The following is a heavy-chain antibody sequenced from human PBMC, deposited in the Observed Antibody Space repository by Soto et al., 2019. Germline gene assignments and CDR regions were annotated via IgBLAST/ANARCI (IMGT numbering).Heavy chain of an antibody. CDR1: GGSISSGGYY. CDR2: IYYSGST. CDR3: AREPLQQLVEHYYYGMDV. D-gene: IGHD6-6*01. V-gene: IGHV4-31*03. Sequence: QVQLQESGPGLVKPSQTLSLTCTVSGGSISSGGYYWSWIRQHPGKGLEWIGYIYYSGSTYYNPSLKSRVTISVDASKNQFSLKLSFVAAADTAVYYCAREPLQQLVEHYYYGMDVWGQGTTVTVSS. J-gene: IGHJ6*02.